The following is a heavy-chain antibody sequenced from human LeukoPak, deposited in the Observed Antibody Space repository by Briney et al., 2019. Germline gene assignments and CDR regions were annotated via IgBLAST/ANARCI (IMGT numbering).Heavy chain of an antibody. V-gene: IGHV3-43*02. D-gene: IGHD5-18*01. CDR2: TSGNGGST. CDR3: AKDRALTSDTHGGLDV. CDR1: GFTFDDYA. Sequence: GGSLRLSCAASGFTFDDYAIHWVRQAPGKGLEWVSLTSGNGGSTYYADSVKGRFTISRDNSKNSLYLQMNSLTTEDTALYYCAKDRALTSDTHGGLDVRGQGTTVTVSS. J-gene: IGHJ6*01.